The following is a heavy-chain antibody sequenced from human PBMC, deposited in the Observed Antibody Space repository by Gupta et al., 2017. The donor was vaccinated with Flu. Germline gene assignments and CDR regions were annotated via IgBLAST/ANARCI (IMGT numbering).Heavy chain of an antibody. J-gene: IGHJ6*02. Sequence: QVQLVQSGAEVKKPGASVKVSCKVSGYTLTELSMHWVRQAPGKGLEWMGGFDPEDGETIYAQKFQGRVTMTEDTSTDTAYMELSSLRSEDTAVYYCATGRFLRRFLEWSPSKYGMDVWGQGTTVTVSS. CDR3: ATGRFLRRFLEWSPSKYGMDV. CDR2: FDPEDGET. CDR1: GYTLTELS. V-gene: IGHV1-24*01. D-gene: IGHD3-3*01.